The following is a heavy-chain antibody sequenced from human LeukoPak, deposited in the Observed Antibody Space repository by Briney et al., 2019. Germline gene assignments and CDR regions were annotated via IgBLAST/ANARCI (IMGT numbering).Heavy chain of an antibody. CDR2: IKEDGTEK. J-gene: IGHJ3*01. CDR3: ARDSGSCTGCAFDL. V-gene: IGHV3-7*01. CDR1: GFTFSHYW. D-gene: IGHD2-15*01. Sequence: GGSLRLSCAVSGFTFSHYWMSWVRQAPGKGLEWVANIKEDGTEKYYVDSVKGRFTISGDNARNSLYLQMNSLRAEDTALYYCARDSGSCTGCAFDLWGQGTMVTVSS.